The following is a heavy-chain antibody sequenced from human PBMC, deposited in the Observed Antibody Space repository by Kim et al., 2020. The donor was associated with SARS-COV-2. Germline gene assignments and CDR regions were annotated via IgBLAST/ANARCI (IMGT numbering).Heavy chain of an antibody. Sequence: NSTPPPKSLVTMSVDTSNNLFSLKLSSVTAADTAVYYCARRSPHENYFDYWGQGTLVTVSS. CDR3: ARRSPHENYFDY. J-gene: IGHJ4*02. V-gene: IGHV4-59*08.